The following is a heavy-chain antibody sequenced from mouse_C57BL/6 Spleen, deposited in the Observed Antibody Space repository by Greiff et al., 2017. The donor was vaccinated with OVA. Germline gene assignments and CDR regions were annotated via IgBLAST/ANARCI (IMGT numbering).Heavy chain of an antibody. D-gene: IGHD1-1*01. CDR3: ARRSDYYGSSYEYFDV. CDR2: IWSGGST. Sequence: QVQLKQSGPGLVQPSQSLSITCTVSGFSFTSYGVHWVRQSPGKGLEWLGVIWSGGSTDYNAAFISRLSISKDNSKSQVFFKMNSLQADDTAIYYCARRSDYYGSSYEYFDVWGTGTTVTVSS. CDR1: GFSFTSYG. J-gene: IGHJ1*03. V-gene: IGHV2-2*01.